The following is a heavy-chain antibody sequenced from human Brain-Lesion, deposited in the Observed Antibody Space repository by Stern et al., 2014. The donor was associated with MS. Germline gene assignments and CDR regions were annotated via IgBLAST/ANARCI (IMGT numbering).Heavy chain of an antibody. CDR1: GYIFTGYY. V-gene: IGHV1-2*02. CDR3: ARDQRGITIFGVVTDYYYLGMDV. D-gene: IGHD3-3*01. J-gene: IGHJ6*02. CDR2: INPNTGGT. Sequence: VQLVESGAEVKKPGASVKVYCKTSGYIFTGYYIHWVRQAPGQGLEWMAWINPNTGGTQDAQKFQGRVTMSRDTSISTAYVELSSLTSDDTAVYYCARDQRGITIFGVVTDYYYLGMDVWGQGTTVTVSS.